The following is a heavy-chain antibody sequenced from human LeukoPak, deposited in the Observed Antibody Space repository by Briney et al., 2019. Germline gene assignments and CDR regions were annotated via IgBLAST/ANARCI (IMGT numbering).Heavy chain of an antibody. CDR2: IYYSGST. D-gene: IGHD1-26*01. J-gene: IGHJ4*02. CDR1: AGSISSGGYY. Sequence: SQTLSQSCAVSAGSISSGGYYWSWIRQPPGKSLEWIGYIYYSGSTYYNASLKSRVTISVETSKNQFSLKLGSVTAADTAVYYCARAGWEGTFDYWGQGTLVTVSS. V-gene: IGHV4-30-4*08. CDR3: ARAGWEGTFDY.